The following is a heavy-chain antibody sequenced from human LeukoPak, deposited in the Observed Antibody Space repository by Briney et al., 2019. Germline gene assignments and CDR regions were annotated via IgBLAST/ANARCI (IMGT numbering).Heavy chain of an antibody. Sequence: SETLSLTCTVSGGSISSSSYYWGWIRQPPGKGLEWIGSIYYSGSTYYNPSLKSRVTISVDTSKNQFSLKLSSVTGADTAVYYCARQGVGGVFVRSDSRWPFDYWGQGTLVTVSS. V-gene: IGHV4-39*01. CDR1: GGSISSSSYY. J-gene: IGHJ4*02. D-gene: IGHD3-22*01. CDR3: ARQGVGGVFVRSDSRWPFDY. CDR2: IYYSGST.